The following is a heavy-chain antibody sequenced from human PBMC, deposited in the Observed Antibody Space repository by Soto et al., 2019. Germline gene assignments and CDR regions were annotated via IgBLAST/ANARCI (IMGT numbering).Heavy chain of an antibody. V-gene: IGHV3-74*01. CDR2: INSDGSTT. Sequence: GGSLRLSCAASGFTFSSYWMHWVRQAPGKGLVWVSRINSDGSTTNYADSVKGRFTVSGDNGKNTLYLQMNSLRAEDTAVYYCARDLGSGWRLFDYWGQGTLVTVSS. CDR3: ARDLGSGWRLFDY. D-gene: IGHD6-19*01. J-gene: IGHJ4*02. CDR1: GFTFSSYW.